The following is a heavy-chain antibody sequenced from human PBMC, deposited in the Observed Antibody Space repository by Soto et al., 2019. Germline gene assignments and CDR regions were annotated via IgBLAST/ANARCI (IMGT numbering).Heavy chain of an antibody. D-gene: IGHD3-3*01. J-gene: IGHJ5*02. Sequence: EVQLVESGGGLIQPGGSLRLSCAASGFTVSSNYMSWVRQAPGMGLEWVSVIYTGRNTYYADSVKGRFTISRDNSKNTLYLQMNSLRAEDTAVYYCARLWVVRDFWSGPSSGWFDPWGQGTLVTVSS. CDR1: GFTVSSNY. CDR2: IYTGRNT. CDR3: ARLWVVRDFWSGPSSGWFDP. V-gene: IGHV3-53*01.